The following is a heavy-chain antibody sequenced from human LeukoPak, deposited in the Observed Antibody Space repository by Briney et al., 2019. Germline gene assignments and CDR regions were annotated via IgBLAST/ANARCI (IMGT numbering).Heavy chain of an antibody. CDR2: ITGSCGST. V-gene: IGHV3-23*01. CDR1: GFTFSSYA. D-gene: IGHD1-1*01. CDR3: AKGYGTTGTASSNWFDP. J-gene: IGHJ5*02. Sequence: PGGSLRLSCAASGFTFSSYAMTWDRQAPGRGLEWVSAITGSCGSTYYADSVKGRFTISRENSKNTLYLQMNSLRVEDTAVYYCAKGYGTTGTASSNWFDPWGQGTLVTVSS.